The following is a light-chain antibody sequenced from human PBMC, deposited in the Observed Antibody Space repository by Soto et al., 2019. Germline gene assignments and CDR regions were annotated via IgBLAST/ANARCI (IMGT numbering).Light chain of an antibody. CDR2: EVT. CDR1: SSDVGGYNY. J-gene: IGLJ3*02. Sequence: QSALTQPASVSGSPGQSITISCTGTSSDVGGYNYVSWYQQRPGKAPKLMIYEVTNRPSGLSNRFSGSKSGNTASLTISGLQAEDEADYYCSSYTTSSTPWVFGGGTKLTVL. CDR3: SSYTTSSTPWV. V-gene: IGLV2-14*01.